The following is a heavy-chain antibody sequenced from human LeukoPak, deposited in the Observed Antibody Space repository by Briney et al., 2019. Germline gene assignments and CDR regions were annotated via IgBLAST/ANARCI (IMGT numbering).Heavy chain of an antibody. J-gene: IGHJ3*02. CDR2: IYYSEST. CDR3: ARHERDASLDHAFDI. CDR1: GGSISSYY. V-gene: IGHV4-59*08. D-gene: IGHD5-24*01. Sequence: SETLSLTCTVSGGSISSYYWSWIRQPPGKGLEWIGYIYYSESTSYNPSLKTRVTILVDTSKNQFSLKLSSVTAADTAVYYCARHERDASLDHAFDIWGQGTMVTVSS.